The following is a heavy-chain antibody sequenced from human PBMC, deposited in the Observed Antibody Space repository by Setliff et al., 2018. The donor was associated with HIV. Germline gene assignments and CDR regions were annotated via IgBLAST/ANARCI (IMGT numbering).Heavy chain of an antibody. D-gene: IGHD6-19*01. V-gene: IGHV4-61*09. J-gene: IGHJ4*02. CDR2: ISSSGST. CDR1: GGSIRRGDYY. CDR3: VRDPGYDSGWFGPFDY. Sequence: SETLSLTCTVSGGSIRRGDYYWSWIRQPAGEGLEWIGQISSSGSTNYNPSLKNRVTLSLDTSKNQFSLKLRSVFAGDTAVHYCVRDPGYDSGWFGPFDYWGQGTLVTVSS.